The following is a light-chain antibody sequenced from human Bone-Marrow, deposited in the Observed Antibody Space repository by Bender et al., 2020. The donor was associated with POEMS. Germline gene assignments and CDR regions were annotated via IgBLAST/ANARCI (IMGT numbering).Light chain of an antibody. Sequence: QSALTQPPSVSGSPGQSVTISCTGTSSDVGSFNRVSWYQQPPGTAPKLMMYEVSNRPSGVPDRFSGSKSGNTASLTISWLQAEDDADYYCSSYTTYNTVVFGGGTKLTVL. CDR1: SSDVGSFNR. CDR2: EVS. V-gene: IGLV2-18*02. CDR3: SSYTTYNTVV. J-gene: IGLJ2*01.